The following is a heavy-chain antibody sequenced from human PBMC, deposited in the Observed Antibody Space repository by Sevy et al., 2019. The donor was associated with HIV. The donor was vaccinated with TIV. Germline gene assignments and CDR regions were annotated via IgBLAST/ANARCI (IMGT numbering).Heavy chain of an antibody. CDR2: ISFNGSHV. Sequence: GGSLRLSCAASGFSFSDYYMSWVRLSPGKGLEWVSYISFNGSHVYYMEAVKGRFTISRDNGRNSLYLQMNNLRVEDTSVYFCAREGPVGGMDVWGKETTVTVSS. V-gene: IGHV3-11*04. D-gene: IGHD2-2*01. J-gene: IGHJ6*04. CDR3: AREGPVGGMDV. CDR1: GFSFSDYY.